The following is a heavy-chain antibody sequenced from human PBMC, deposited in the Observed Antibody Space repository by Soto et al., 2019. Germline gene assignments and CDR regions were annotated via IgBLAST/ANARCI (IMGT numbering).Heavy chain of an antibody. CDR2: IYYSGST. Sequence: QVQLQESGPGLVKPSQTLSLTCTVSGGSISRGGYYWTWIREHPGKGLEWIGYIYYSGSTYYNPSIMSRLTISLDTSKNQFSLKLSSVTAEDTAVYYCARRVFPWGQGTLVTVSS. J-gene: IGHJ5*02. CDR1: GGSISRGGYY. CDR3: ARRVFP. V-gene: IGHV4-31*03.